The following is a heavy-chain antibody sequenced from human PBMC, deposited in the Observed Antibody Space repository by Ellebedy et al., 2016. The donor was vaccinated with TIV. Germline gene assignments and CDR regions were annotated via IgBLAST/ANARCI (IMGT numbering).Heavy chain of an antibody. CDR3: ARGFLDAFDI. CDR2: INHSGST. J-gene: IGHJ3*02. CDR1: GGSFSGYY. Sequence: SETLSLTXAVYGGSFSGYYWSWIRQPPGKGLEWIGEINHSGSTNYNPSLKSRVTISVDTSKNQFSLKLGSVTAADTAVYYCARGFLDAFDIWGQGTMVTVSS. V-gene: IGHV4-34*01.